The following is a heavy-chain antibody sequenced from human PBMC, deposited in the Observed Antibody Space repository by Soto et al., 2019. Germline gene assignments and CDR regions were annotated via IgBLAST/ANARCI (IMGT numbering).Heavy chain of an antibody. CDR1: GFSVGDNY. CDR2: IYSGGST. Sequence: EVQLVEFGGGLVQPGGSLRLSCAASGFSVGDNYMKWVRQAPGKGLEWVSLIYSGGSTFYADSVKGRFTISRDNSKNTLFLQMNNLRVDDTAVYYCARDRGYRWGQGTMVTVSA. J-gene: IGHJ3*01. V-gene: IGHV3-66*01. CDR3: ARDRGYR. D-gene: IGHD5-12*01.